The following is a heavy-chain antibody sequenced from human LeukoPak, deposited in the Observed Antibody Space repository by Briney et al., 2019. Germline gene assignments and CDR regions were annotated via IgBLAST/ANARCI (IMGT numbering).Heavy chain of an antibody. Sequence: ASVKVSCKASGYTFTSYYIHWVRQAPGQGLEWMGIINPSGGSTSYAQKFQGRVTMTRDTSTSTVYMELSSLRSEDTAVYYCARALGLNWFDPWGQGTLVTVSS. J-gene: IGHJ5*02. D-gene: IGHD3/OR15-3a*01. CDR3: ARALGLNWFDP. CDR1: GYTFTSYY. CDR2: INPSGGST. V-gene: IGHV1-46*01.